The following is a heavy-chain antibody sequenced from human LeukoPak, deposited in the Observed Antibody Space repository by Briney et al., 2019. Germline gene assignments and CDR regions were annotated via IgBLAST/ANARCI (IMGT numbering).Heavy chain of an antibody. J-gene: IGHJ4*02. D-gene: IGHD3-16*01. CDR2: INHSGST. CDR1: GGSVSRGGYY. V-gene: IGHV4-34*01. Sequence: NPSETLSLTCTVSGGSVSRGGYYWSWIRQPPGKGLEWIGEINHSGSTNYNPSLKSRVTISVDTSKNQFSLKLSSVTAADTAVYYCARGYPAGGNMVDYWGQGTLVTVSS. CDR3: ARGYPAGGNMVDY.